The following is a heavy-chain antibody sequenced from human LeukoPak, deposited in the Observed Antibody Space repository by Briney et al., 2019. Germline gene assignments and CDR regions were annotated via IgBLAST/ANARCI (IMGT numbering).Heavy chain of an antibody. CDR2: INHSGST. V-gene: IGHV4-34*01. CDR1: GGSFSGYY. D-gene: IGHD3-10*01. Sequence: SETLSLTCAVYGGSFSGYYWSWIRQPPGKGLEWIGEINHSGSTNYNPSLKSRVTISVDTSKNQFSLKLSSVTAADTAVYYCARGGASSMVRAPQQHKKLAWFDPWGQGTLVTVSS. J-gene: IGHJ5*02. CDR3: ARGGASSMVRAPQQHKKLAWFDP.